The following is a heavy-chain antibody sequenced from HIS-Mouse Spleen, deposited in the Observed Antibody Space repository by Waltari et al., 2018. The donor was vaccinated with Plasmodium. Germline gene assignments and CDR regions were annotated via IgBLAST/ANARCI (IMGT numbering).Heavy chain of an antibody. J-gene: IGHJ4*02. D-gene: IGHD2-15*01. CDR1: GYTFTGYY. V-gene: IGHV1-2*02. CDR3: ARDIGHGLDY. CDR2: INPNSGGT. Sequence: QVQLVQSGAEVTKPGDSVKVSCQASGYTFTGYYMHWVRQAPGQGLEWMGWINPNSGGTNDAQKFQCRVTMTRDTSISTAYMELSRLRSDDTAVYYCARDIGHGLDYWGQGTLVTVSS.